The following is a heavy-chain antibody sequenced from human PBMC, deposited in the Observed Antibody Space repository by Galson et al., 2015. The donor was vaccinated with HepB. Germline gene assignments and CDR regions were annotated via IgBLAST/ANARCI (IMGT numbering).Heavy chain of an antibody. J-gene: IGHJ4*02. Sequence: SLRLSCAASGFTFSSYTTNWVRQAPGKGLESVSYISSTGTTMYYADSAKGRFTISRDNAQNSLYLQMNSLRDEDTAVYYCARVYFGSGTWYNVSDFWGQGTLITVSS. CDR1: GFTFSSYT. CDR2: ISSTGTTM. CDR3: ARVYFGSGTWYNVSDF. D-gene: IGHD3-10*01. V-gene: IGHV3-48*02.